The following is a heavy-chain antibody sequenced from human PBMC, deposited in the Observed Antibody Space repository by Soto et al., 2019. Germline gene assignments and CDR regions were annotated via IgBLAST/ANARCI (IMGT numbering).Heavy chain of an antibody. CDR3: AKDLVGGVRYYYGMDV. D-gene: IGHD1-26*01. V-gene: IGHV3-30*18. CDR2: ISYDGSQK. J-gene: IGHJ6*02. CDR1: GFSFSSYG. Sequence: GGSLRLSCAASGFSFSSYGMHWVRQAPGKGLEWVAVISYDGSQKYYADSVKGRFTISRDNSKNTLYLQMNSLRGEDKAVYYCAKDLVGGVRYYYGMDVWGQGTTVTVSS.